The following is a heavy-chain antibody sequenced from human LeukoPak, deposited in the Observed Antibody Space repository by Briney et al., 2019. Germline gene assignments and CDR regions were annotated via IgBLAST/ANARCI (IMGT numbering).Heavy chain of an antibody. Sequence: ASVEVSCKASGYTFTSYGISWVRQAPGQGLEWMGWISAYNGNTNYAQKLQGRVTMTTDTSTSTAYMELRSLRSDDTAVYYCARLSVPAAISYYYYYMDVWGKGTTVTVSS. CDR3: ARLSVPAAISYYYYYMDV. CDR1: GYTFTSYG. CDR2: ISAYNGNT. J-gene: IGHJ6*03. V-gene: IGHV1-18*01. D-gene: IGHD2-2*01.